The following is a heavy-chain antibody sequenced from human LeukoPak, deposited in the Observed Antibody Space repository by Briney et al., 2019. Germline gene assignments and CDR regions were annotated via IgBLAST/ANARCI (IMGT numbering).Heavy chain of an antibody. CDR1: GESISGFY. Sequence: SGTLSLTCTVSGESISGFYWTWIRQPPGKGLEWIGYIYYSGSTNYNPSLKSRVTISVDTSKNQFSLKLSSVTAADTAVYYCARGVVIALQTFDYWGQGTLVTVSS. CDR3: ARGVVIALQTFDY. D-gene: IGHD2-21*01. J-gene: IGHJ4*02. CDR2: IYYSGST. V-gene: IGHV4-59*01.